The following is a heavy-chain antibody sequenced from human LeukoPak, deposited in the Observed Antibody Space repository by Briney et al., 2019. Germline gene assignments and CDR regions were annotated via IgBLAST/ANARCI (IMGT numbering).Heavy chain of an antibody. CDR2: IIPIFGTA. CDR1: GGTFSSYA. D-gene: IGHD1-1*01. V-gene: IGHV1-69*05. Sequence: SVKVSCKASGGTFSSYAISWVRQAPGQGLEWMGGIIPIFGTANYAQKFQGRVSMTRDIFKSTAYMELSSLRSEDTAIYYCASNPPNTGDFYYWGLGTLVTVSS. J-gene: IGHJ4*02. CDR3: ASNPPNTGDFYY.